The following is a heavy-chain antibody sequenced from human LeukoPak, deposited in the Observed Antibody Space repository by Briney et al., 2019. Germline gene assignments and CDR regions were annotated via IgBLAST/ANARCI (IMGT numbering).Heavy chain of an antibody. V-gene: IGHV4-38-2*01. CDR2: IYYSGST. CDR3: ARHSGEQQLVLNYYYMDV. D-gene: IGHD6-13*01. J-gene: IGHJ6*03. CDR1: GYSISSGYY. Sequence: PSETLSLTCAVPGYSISSGYYWGWIRQPPGKGLEWIGSIYYSGSTYYNPSLKSRVTISVDTSKNQFSLKLSSVTAADTAVYYCARHSGEQQLVLNYYYMDVWGKGTTVTVSS.